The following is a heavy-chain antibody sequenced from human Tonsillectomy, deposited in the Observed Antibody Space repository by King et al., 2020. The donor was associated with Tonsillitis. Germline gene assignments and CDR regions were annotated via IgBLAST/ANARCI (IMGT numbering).Heavy chain of an antibody. D-gene: IGHD2-2*03. Sequence: QLVQSGAEVKKPGSSVKVSCKASGGTFSSYAISWVRQAPGQGLEWMGGIIPIFYTRNYAQKFRDRVTISADESTSTVYMEMSSLKSEDAAVYYCARGGMDRNWFDPWGQGTLVTVS. V-gene: IGHV1-69*12. CDR3: ARGGMDRNWFDP. CDR1: GGTFSSYA. CDR2: IIPIFYTR. J-gene: IGHJ5*02.